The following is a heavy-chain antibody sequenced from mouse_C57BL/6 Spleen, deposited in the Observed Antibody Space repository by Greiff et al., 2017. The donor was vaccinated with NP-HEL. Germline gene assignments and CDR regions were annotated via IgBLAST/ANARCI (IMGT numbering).Heavy chain of an antibody. CDR1: GYAFSSYW. V-gene: IGHV1-80*01. CDR2: IYPGDGDT. CDR3: ARRGINYEFAY. Sequence: VQLQESGAELVKPGASVKISCKASGYAFSSYWMNWVKQRPGKGLEWIGQIYPGDGDTNYNGRFKGEATLTADKSSSTAYLQLSSLTSEDSAVYVCARRGINYEFAYWGQGTLVTVSA. J-gene: IGHJ3*01. D-gene: IGHD2-1*01.